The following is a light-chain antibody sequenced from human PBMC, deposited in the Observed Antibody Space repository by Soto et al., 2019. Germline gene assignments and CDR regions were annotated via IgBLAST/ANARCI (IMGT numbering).Light chain of an antibody. V-gene: IGKV1-6*01. Sequence: IRMTQFPSSLSASVGDRVTITCRASQDIRSDLGWYQQRPGKAPKLLIYAASSLQSGVPLRFSGSGSGTDFTLTISSLQPEDFATYYCLQDYNYPLTFGGGTKVDI. CDR3: LQDYNYPLT. J-gene: IGKJ4*01. CDR2: AAS. CDR1: QDIRSD.